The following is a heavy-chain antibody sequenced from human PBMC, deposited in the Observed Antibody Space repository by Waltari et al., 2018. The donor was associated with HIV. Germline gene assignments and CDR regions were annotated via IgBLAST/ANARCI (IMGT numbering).Heavy chain of an antibody. V-gene: IGHV3-9*01. CDR2: ISWNSGIT. D-gene: IGHD3-3*01. CDR3: AKGGSHLTIFEAWFDS. J-gene: IGHJ5*01. CDR1: GFPFDDYP. Sequence: EVQLVESGGGLVQPGRSLRLSCAASGFPFDDYPMHWVRQSPGKGLEGVSGISWNSGITDYGDSVKGRFTISRDNAKNSLYLQMNSLTVEDTAFYYCAKGGSHLTIFEAWFDSWGQGTLVTVSS.